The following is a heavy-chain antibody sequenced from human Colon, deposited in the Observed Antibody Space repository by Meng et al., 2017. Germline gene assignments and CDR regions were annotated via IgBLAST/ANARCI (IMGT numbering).Heavy chain of an antibody. J-gene: IGHJ6*02. CDR1: GGTFSSYA. CDR3: ARGLGGIVGATTFYYGMDV. D-gene: IGHD1-26*01. Sequence: SVKVSCKASGGTFSSYAISWVRQAPGQGLEWMGGIIPIFGTENYAQKFQGRVTITADESTSTAYMELSSLRSEDTAVYYCARGLGGIVGATTFYYGMDVWGQGTTVTVSS. V-gene: IGHV1-69*13. CDR2: IIPIFGTE.